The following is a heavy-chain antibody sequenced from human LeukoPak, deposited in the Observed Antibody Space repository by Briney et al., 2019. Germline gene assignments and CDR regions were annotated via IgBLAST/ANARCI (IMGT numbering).Heavy chain of an antibody. Sequence: SETLSLTCTVSGGSISSYYWSWIRQPPGKGLEWIGYIYTSGSTNYNPSLKSRVTISVDTSKNQFSLKLSSVTAADTAVYYCARQLRQNMDVWGKGTTVTVSS. CDR1: GGSISSYY. CDR3: ARQLRQNMDV. J-gene: IGHJ6*03. CDR2: IYTSGST. V-gene: IGHV4-4*09. D-gene: IGHD5-24*01.